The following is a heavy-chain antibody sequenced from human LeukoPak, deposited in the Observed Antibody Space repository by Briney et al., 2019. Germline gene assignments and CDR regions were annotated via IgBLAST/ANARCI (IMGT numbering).Heavy chain of an antibody. V-gene: IGHV4-34*01. Sequence: SETLSLTCAVYGGSFSGYYWSWIRQPPGKGLEWIGEINHSGSTNYNPSLKSRVTISVDTSKNQFSLKLSSVTAADTAVYYCARYDSSGYYYLGMWGQGTLVTVSS. CDR1: GGSFSGYY. CDR2: INHSGST. J-gene: IGHJ4*02. D-gene: IGHD3-22*01. CDR3: ARYDSSGYYYLGM.